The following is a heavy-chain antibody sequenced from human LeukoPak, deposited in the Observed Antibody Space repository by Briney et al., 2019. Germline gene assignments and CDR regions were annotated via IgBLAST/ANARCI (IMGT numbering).Heavy chain of an antibody. CDR2: IYSAGSI. CDR1: GFSVSSNY. J-gene: IGHJ1*01. Sequence: GGSLRLSCAVSGFSVSSNYMSWVRQAPGKGLEWVSIIYSAGSIYYADSVKGRFTISRDNAKNTVSLQMNSLRAEDTGVYYCARAPSEIGGYYPEYFRHWGQGTLVTVSP. D-gene: IGHD3-22*01. V-gene: IGHV3-53*01. CDR3: ARAPSEIGGYYPEYFRH.